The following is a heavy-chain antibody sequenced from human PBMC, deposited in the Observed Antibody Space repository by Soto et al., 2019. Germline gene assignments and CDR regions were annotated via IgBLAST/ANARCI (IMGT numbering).Heavy chain of an antibody. J-gene: IGHJ6*02. Sequence: QVQLVQSGAEVKKPGSSVKVSCKASGDTFSSYAISWVRQAPGQGLEWMGGIIPFFDTANYAQQFQGRVTITADESTXTXYXXMSSLRSEDTAVYYCARHDCISSSCYYYYYYVMDVWGQGTTVTVSS. V-gene: IGHV1-69*12. D-gene: IGHD2-2*01. CDR2: IIPFFDTA. CDR3: ARHDCISSSCYYYYYYVMDV. CDR1: GDTFSSYA.